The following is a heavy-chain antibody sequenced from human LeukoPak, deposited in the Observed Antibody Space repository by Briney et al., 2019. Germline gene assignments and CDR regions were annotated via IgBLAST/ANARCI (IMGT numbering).Heavy chain of an antibody. CDR2: IWYDGSNK. V-gene: IGHV3-33*06. J-gene: IGHJ4*02. D-gene: IGHD4-17*01. CDR3: AKAGYDYGDYGPLNFDY. CDR1: GFTFSTYG. Sequence: GGSLRLSCAASGFTFSTYGMHWVRQAPGKGLEWVAVIWYDGSNKYYADSVKGRFDVSRDNPKNTLYLQMNTLRAEDTAVYYCAKAGYDYGDYGPLNFDYWGQGTLVTVSS.